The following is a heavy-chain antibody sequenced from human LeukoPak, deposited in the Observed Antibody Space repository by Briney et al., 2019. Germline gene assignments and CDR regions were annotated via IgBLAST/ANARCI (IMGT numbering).Heavy chain of an antibody. CDR2: INPNTGGT. D-gene: IGHD2-15*01. CDR3: ARDCSGGSWGGGCWRGFDY. Sequence: ASVKVSCKASGYTFTGYYMHWVRQAPGQGLERRGWINPNTGGTNYAQKFQGRVTMTRDTSISTAYMELSRLRSDDTAVYYCARDCSGGSWGGGCWRGFDYWGQGTLVTVSS. V-gene: IGHV1-2*02. J-gene: IGHJ4*02. CDR1: GYTFTGYY.